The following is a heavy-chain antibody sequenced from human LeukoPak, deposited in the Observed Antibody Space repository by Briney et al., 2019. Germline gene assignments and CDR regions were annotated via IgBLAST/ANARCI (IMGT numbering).Heavy chain of an antibody. J-gene: IGHJ4*02. V-gene: IGHV4-31*03. CDR2: IYYSGST. CDR1: GGSISSGGYY. D-gene: IGHD4-23*01. Sequence: PSETLSLTCTVSGGSISSGGYYWSWIRQHPGKGLEWIGYIYYSGSTYYNPSLKSRVTISVGTSKNQFSLKLSSVTAADTAVHYCARGDDYGGKILDYWGQGTLVTVSS. CDR3: ARGDDYGGKILDY.